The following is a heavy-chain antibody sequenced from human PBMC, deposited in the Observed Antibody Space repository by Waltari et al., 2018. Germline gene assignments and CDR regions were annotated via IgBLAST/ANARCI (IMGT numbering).Heavy chain of an antibody. Sequence: QVQLQESGPGLVKPSQTLSLTCTVSGGSISSGGYYWSWIRQHPGKGLEWIGYIYYSGSTYYNPSLMSRVTISVDTSKNQFSLKLSSVTAADTAVYYCARDRVLLWFGELSGYYGMDVWGQGTTVTVSS. CDR3: ARDRVLLWFGELSGYYGMDV. V-gene: IGHV4-31*03. CDR2: IYYSGST. D-gene: IGHD3-10*01. CDR1: GGSISSGGYY. J-gene: IGHJ6*02.